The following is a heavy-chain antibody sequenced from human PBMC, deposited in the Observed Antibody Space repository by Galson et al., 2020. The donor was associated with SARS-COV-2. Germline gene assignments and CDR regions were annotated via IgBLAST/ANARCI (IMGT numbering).Heavy chain of an antibody. CDR3: ARASRYFDGRGYT. D-gene: IGHD3-22*01. V-gene: IGHV4-30-4*01. J-gene: IGHJ5*02. CDR1: GGSISSGDYY. Sequence: SETLSLTCTVSGGSISSGDYYWNWIRQPPGKGLEWIGYIYYSGSTYYNPSLKSRVAISIGTSKNQFSLKLSSVTAADTAVYYCARASRYFDGRGYTWGQGTLVTVSS. CDR2: IYYSGST.